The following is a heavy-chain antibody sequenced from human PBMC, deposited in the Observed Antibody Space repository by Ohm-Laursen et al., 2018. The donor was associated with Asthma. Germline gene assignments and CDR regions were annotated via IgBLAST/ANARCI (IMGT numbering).Heavy chain of an antibody. CDR1: GYSFTSYW. D-gene: IGHD6-19*01. CDR3: ARHRIAVAEQYGMDV. CDR2: IDPSDSYT. J-gene: IGHJ6*02. V-gene: IGHV5-10-1*01. Sequence: GESLKISCKGSGYSFTSYWISWVRQMPGKGLEWMGRIDPSDSYTNYSPSFQGHVTISADKSISTAYLQWSSLKASDTAMYYCARHRIAVAEQYGMDVWGQGTTVTVSS.